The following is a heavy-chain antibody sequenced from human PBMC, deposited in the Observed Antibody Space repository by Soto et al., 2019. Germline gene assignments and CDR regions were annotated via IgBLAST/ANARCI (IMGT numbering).Heavy chain of an antibody. Sequence: PGGSLRLSCAASGFTFNTNAMAWVRQAPGKGLEWVSGNSGGGGITYYADSVKGRFTISRDNSKNTLYLQMGSLRAEDTAVYYCARFRGGVVALYFFDYWGQGSLVTVSS. V-gene: IGHV3-23*01. D-gene: IGHD2-2*01. CDR2: NSGGGGIT. J-gene: IGHJ4*02. CDR1: GFTFNTNA. CDR3: ARFRGGVVALYFFDY.